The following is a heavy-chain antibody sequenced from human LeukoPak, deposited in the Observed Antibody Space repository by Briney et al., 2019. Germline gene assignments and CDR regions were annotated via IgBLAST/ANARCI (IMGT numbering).Heavy chain of an antibody. D-gene: IGHD2-8*01. CDR2: ISSNSTST. CDR1: GFTFSDYY. Sequence: GGSLRLSCAASGFTFSDYYMSWIRKAPEKGLEWISYISSNSTSTNYADSVKGRSTISRDNAKNSLYLQMDSLRAEDTAVYYCAKANGYYFDCWGQGTLVTVSS. V-gene: IGHV3-11*05. CDR3: AKANGYYFDC. J-gene: IGHJ4*02.